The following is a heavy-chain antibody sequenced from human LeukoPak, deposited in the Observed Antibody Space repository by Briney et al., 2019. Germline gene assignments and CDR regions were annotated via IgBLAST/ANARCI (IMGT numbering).Heavy chain of an antibody. CDR2: IYHSGST. CDR3: ARAGATRRGNFDY. Sequence: SETLSLTCTVSGYSISSGYYWGWIRQPPGKGLEWIGSIYHSGSTYYNPSLKSRVTISVDTSKNHFSLKLSSVTAADTAVYYCARAGATRRGNFDYWGQGTLVTVSS. D-gene: IGHD1-26*01. CDR1: GYSISSGYY. J-gene: IGHJ4*02. V-gene: IGHV4-38-2*02.